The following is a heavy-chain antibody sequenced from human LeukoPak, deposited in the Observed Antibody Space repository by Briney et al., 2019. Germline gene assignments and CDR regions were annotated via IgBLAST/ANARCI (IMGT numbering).Heavy chain of an antibody. J-gene: IGHJ4*02. V-gene: IGHV3-23*01. D-gene: IGHD4-17*01. Sequence: PGGSLRLSCAASGFTFSNAWMSWVRQAPGKGLEWVSAISGSGDTTYYADSVKGRFSISRDDSKNTLYLQMNSLRAEDTALYYCAKGTAPDYGDYVPFDYWGQGTLVTVSS. CDR3: AKGTAPDYGDYVPFDY. CDR1: GFTFSNAW. CDR2: ISGSGDTT.